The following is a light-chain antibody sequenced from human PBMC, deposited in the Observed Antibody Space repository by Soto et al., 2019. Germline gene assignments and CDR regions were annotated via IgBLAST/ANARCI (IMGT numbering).Light chain of an antibody. V-gene: IGKV2-28*01. CDR3: MQALQTQWT. Sequence: DIVMTHSPLSLPVTPGEPASISCRSSQSLLHSNGYNYLDWYLQRPGQSPQLLIYLDSNRASGVPDRFSGSASGTDFTLKISRVEAEDVGVYYCMQALQTQWTFGQGTKVEIK. CDR1: QSLLHSNGYNY. CDR2: LDS. J-gene: IGKJ1*01.